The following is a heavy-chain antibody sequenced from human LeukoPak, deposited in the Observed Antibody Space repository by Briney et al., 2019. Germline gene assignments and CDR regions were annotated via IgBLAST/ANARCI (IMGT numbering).Heavy chain of an antibody. D-gene: IGHD2-15*01. J-gene: IGHJ5*02. CDR2: IYTSGST. CDR1: GGSISSGSYY. CDR3: ARGYCSGGSCYSEPGGFDP. Sequence: SQTLSLTCTVSGGSISSGSYYWSWIRQPAGKGLEWIGRIYTSGSTNYNPSLKSRVTISVDTSKNQFSLKLSSVTAADTAVYYCARGYCSGGSCYSEPGGFDPWGQGTLVTVSS. V-gene: IGHV4-61*02.